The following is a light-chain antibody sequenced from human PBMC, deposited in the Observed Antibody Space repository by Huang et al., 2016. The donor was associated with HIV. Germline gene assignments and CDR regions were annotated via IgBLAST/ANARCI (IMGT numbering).Light chain of an antibody. CDR2: LSS. CDR1: QSLLHSNGYNY. J-gene: IGKJ5*01. Sequence: DIVMTQSPLSLPVTPGEPASLSCRSSQSLLHSNGYNYLDWYLRRPGQSPQLLMYLSSNRASGVPDRFSGSGSVVDFTLKISRVEAEDAGVYYCMQSLQTPRTFGQGTRLEIK. V-gene: IGKV2-28*01. CDR3: MQSLQTPRT.